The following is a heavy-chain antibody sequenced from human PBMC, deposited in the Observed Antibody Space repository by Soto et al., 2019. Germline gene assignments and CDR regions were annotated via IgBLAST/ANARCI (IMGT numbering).Heavy chain of an antibody. CDR2: IDPSDSYT. CDR1: GYRFTSYW. V-gene: IGHV5-10-1*01. CDR3: ARDEYSSRTPMVYYGMDV. D-gene: IGHD6-13*01. Sequence: GESLKISCKGSGYRFTSYWISWVRQMPGKGLEWMGRIDPSDSYTNYSPSFQGHVTISADKSISTAYLQWSSLKASDTAMYYCARDEYSSRTPMVYYGMDVWGQGTTVTVSS. J-gene: IGHJ6*02.